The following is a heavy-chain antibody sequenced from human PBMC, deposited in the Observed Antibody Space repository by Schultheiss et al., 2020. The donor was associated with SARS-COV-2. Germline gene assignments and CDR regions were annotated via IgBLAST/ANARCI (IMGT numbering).Heavy chain of an antibody. V-gene: IGHV4-61*08. D-gene: IGHD1-14*01. CDR3: ARARLTDYYYYMDV. CDR1: GGSISSGGYY. CDR2: IYYSGST. Sequence: SQTLSLTCPVSGGSISSGGYYWSWIRQHPGKGLEWIGYIYYSGSTNYNPSLKSRVTISVDTSKNQFSLKLSSVTAADTAVYYCARARLTDYYYYMDVWGKGTTVTVSS. J-gene: IGHJ6*03.